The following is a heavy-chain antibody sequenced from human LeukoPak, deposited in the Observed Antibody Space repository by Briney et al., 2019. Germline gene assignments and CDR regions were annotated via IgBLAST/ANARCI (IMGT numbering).Heavy chain of an antibody. CDR3: SKDPNGDYVGAFDM. Sequence: GGSLRLSCAASGFTFSSYATTWVRQAPGKGLEWVSSITGGGRGTYYADSVKGRFSVSRDNSQNTVFLHMNSLRADDTALYYCSKDPNGDYVGAFDMWGPGTMVTVSS. D-gene: IGHD4-17*01. CDR2: ITGGGRGT. V-gene: IGHV3-23*01. CDR1: GFTFSSYA. J-gene: IGHJ3*02.